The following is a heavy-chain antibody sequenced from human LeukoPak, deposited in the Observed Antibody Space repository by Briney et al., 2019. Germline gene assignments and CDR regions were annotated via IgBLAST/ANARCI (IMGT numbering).Heavy chain of an antibody. D-gene: IGHD6-13*01. CDR1: GFSFSTYD. J-gene: IGHJ6*02. CDR3: TREWRGIAGHYHGMDV. V-gene: IGHV3-13*01. CDR2: LGTNGDS. Sequence: PGGSLRLSCVASGFSFSTYDMYWVRQSAGGGLEWVSALGTNGDSYYLGSVKGRFTISRENGKNSSYLQMNSLTVEDTAVYYCTREWRGIAGHYHGMDVWGQGTTVTVSS.